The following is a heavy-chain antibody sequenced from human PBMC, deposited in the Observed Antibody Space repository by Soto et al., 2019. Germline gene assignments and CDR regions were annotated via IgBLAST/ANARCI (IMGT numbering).Heavy chain of an antibody. D-gene: IGHD2-15*01. Sequence: GGSLRLSCAASGCTFINYWMIWVRQAPGKGLEWVANIKLDGREKDCVDSVKGRFTISRDNAKKSLYLQMNSLRAEDTAVYYCARVGGFCSGGSCQVLFFDSWGQGALVTVSS. CDR2: IKLDGREK. CDR1: GCTFINYW. J-gene: IGHJ4*02. V-gene: IGHV3-7*01. CDR3: ARVGGFCSGGSCQVLFFDS.